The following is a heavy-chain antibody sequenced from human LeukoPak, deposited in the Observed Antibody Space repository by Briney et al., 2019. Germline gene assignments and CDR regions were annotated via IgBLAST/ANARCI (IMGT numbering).Heavy chain of an antibody. J-gene: IGHJ2*01. V-gene: IGHV3-53*01. CDR1: GFTVSSNY. CDR3: ANSRRSGYWYFDL. D-gene: IGHD3-22*01. Sequence: GGSLRLSYVVSGFTVSSNYMSWVRQAPGKGLEWVSVMYSAGFTYYADSVKGRFTISRDNSKNTLNLQMNSLRAEDTAVYYCANSRRSGYWYFDLWGRGTLVTVSS. CDR2: MYSAGFT.